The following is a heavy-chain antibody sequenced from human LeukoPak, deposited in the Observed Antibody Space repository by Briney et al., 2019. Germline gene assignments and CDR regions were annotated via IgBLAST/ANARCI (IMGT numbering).Heavy chain of an antibody. J-gene: IGHJ4*02. D-gene: IGHD5-24*01. V-gene: IGHV3-48*02. Sequence: GGSLRLSCAASGFTFSSYSMNWVRQAPGKGLEWVSYISSSSTIYYADSVKGRFTISRDNAKNSLYLQMNSLRDEDTAVYYCARGVEDGYNGGPFDYWGQGTLVTVSS. CDR3: ARGVEDGYNGGPFDY. CDR2: ISSSSTI. CDR1: GFTFSSYS.